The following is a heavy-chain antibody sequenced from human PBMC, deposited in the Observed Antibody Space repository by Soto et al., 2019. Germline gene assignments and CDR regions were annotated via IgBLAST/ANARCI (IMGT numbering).Heavy chain of an antibody. CDR3: TTMRSRAQPRRGHSSGRYRDSQEFDH. CDR2: LDPEDGET. D-gene: IGHD6-19*01. Sequence: QVQLVQSGAEVKKPGASVKVACKISGYTLSESSIHWVRQAPGQGPEWMGGLDPEDGETIYAQKFRGRVTMTEDTSTDTSYLEVSGLRSEDTAVYYCTTMRSRAQPRRGHSSGRYRDSQEFDHWGQGTLVTVSS. V-gene: IGHV1-24*01. J-gene: IGHJ4*02. CDR1: GYTLSESS.